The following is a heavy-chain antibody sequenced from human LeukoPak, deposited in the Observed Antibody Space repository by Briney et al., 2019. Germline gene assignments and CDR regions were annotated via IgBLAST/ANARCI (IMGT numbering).Heavy chain of an antibody. Sequence: GGSLRLSCAASGFTFSSYSMNWVRQAPGKGLEWISYITSSSTSTHYADSVKGRFTISRDNAKNSLYLQMNSLRAEDTAVYYCATGGSIANAPRPGFWGQGTLVTVLS. CDR3: ATGGSIANAPRPGF. V-gene: IGHV3-48*01. CDR1: GFTFSSYS. J-gene: IGHJ4*02. CDR2: ITSSSTST. D-gene: IGHD3-10*01.